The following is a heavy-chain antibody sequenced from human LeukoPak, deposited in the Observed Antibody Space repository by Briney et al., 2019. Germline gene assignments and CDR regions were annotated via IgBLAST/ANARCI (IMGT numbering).Heavy chain of an antibody. CDR1: GFTFSSYA. CDR2: ICGSGGST. CDR3: AKADSSSWYAHDY. Sequence: GGSLRLSCAASGFTFSSYAMSWVRQAPGKGLEWVSAICGSGGSTYYADSVKGRFTISRDNSKNTLYLQMNSLRAEDTAVYYCAKADSSSWYAHDYWGQGTLVTVSS. V-gene: IGHV3-23*01. J-gene: IGHJ4*02. D-gene: IGHD6-13*01.